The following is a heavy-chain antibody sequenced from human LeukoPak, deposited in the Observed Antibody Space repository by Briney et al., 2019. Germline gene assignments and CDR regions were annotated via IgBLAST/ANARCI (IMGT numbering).Heavy chain of an antibody. D-gene: IGHD3-22*01. J-gene: IGHJ4*02. CDR1: GYTFTSYG. CDR3: ARAYPEYYYDSSGYFNFDY. CDR2: INPNSGGT. V-gene: IGHV1-2*02. Sequence: ASVKVSCKASGYTFTSYGISWVRQAPGQGLEWMGWINPNSGGTNYAQKFQGRVTMTRDTSISTAYMELSRLRSDDTAVYYCARAYPEYYYDSSGYFNFDYWGQGTLVTVSS.